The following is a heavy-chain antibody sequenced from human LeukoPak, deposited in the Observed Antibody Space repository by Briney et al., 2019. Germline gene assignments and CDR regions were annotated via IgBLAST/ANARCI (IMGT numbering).Heavy chain of an antibody. D-gene: IGHD2-2*01. CDR3: ARDSSSTYYYYMDV. V-gene: IGHV4-4*07. Sequence: AETLSLTCAVSGGSISSYYWTWIRQPAGKGLEWIGRIYTSGSTNYNPSLKSRVTMSVDTSKSQFSLKLNSVTAADTAVYYCARDSSSTYYYYMDVWGKGTTVTVSS. CDR2: IYTSGST. CDR1: GGSISSYY. J-gene: IGHJ6*03.